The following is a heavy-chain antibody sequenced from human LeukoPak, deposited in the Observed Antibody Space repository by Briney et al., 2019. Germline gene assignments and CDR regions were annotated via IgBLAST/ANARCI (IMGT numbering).Heavy chain of an antibody. CDR2: ISYDGSNK. V-gene: IGHV3-30-3*01. D-gene: IGHD4-17*01. CDR3: WTTVTSPY. Sequence: GGSLRLSCAASGFTFSSYAMHWVRQAPGKGLERVAVISYDGSNKYYADSVKGRFTISRDNSKNTLYLQMNSLRAEDTAVYYGWTTVTSPYWGQGTLVTVSS. CDR1: GFTFSSYA. J-gene: IGHJ4*02.